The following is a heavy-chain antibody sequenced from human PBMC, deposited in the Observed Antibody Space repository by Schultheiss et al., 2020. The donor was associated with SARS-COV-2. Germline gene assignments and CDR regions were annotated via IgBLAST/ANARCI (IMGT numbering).Heavy chain of an antibody. V-gene: IGHV3-11*01. D-gene: IGHD3-10*01. J-gene: IGHJ6*02. CDR1: GFTFSDYY. CDR3: AKHSGWSPHYYYGMDV. CDR2: ISSSGSTI. Sequence: GGSLRLSCAASGFTFSDYYMSWIRQAPGKGLEWVSYISSSGSTIYYADSVKGRFTISRDNAKNSLYLQMNSLRAEDTAVYYCAKHSGWSPHYYYGMDVWGQGTTVTVSS.